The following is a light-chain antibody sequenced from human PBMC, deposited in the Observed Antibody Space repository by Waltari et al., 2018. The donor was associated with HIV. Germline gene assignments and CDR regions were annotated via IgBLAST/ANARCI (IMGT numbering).Light chain of an antibody. CDR1: TSNIGAAYD. V-gene: IGLV1-40*01. CDR2: GDN. CDR3: QSYDGSLNDWV. J-gene: IGLJ3*02. Sequence: QSVLTQPPSVSGAPGQRVTISCTGTTSNIGAAYDVHWYRQSPGTSPQLLIYGDNNRPSGVPDRFSASKSGTSASLAITGLQGEDEADYHCQSYDGSLNDWVFGGGTKLTVL.